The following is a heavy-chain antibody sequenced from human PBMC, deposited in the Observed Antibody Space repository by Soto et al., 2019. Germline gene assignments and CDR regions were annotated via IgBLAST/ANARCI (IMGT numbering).Heavy chain of an antibody. CDR2: ITSSGVST. Sequence: EVHLLESGGGLVQPGGSLRLSCAASGFIFNNYAMIWVRQAPGKGLEWVSGITSSGVSTYYADSVKGRFTISRDNSKNTLYLQMDSLRAEDTAVYYCAKSPTNVNPRVDSWGQGTLVTVSS. CDR1: GFIFNNYA. J-gene: IGHJ4*02. V-gene: IGHV3-23*01. CDR3: AKSPTNVNPRVDS.